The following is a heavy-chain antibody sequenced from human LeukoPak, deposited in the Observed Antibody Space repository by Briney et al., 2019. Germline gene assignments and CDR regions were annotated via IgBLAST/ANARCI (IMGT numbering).Heavy chain of an antibody. V-gene: IGHV5-10-1*01. J-gene: IGHJ4*02. CDR2: IDPSDSYT. CDR3: ARRTVYGDYTFDY. CDR1: GYSFTSYW. Sequence: GGSLKISCKGSGYSFTSYWISWGRRMPGKGVEWMGRIDPSDSYTNYSPSFQGHVTISADKSISTAYLQWSSLKASDTAMYYCARRTVYGDYTFDYWGQGTLVTVSS. D-gene: IGHD4-17*01.